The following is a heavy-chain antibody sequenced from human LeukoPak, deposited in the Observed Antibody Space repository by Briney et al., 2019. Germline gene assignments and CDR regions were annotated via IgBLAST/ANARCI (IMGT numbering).Heavy chain of an antibody. V-gene: IGHV4-38-2*02. Sequence: SETLSLTCTVSGYSISSGYYWGWIRQPPGKGLEWIGSIHHSGSTYYNPSLKSRVTISVDTSKNQFSLKLSSVTAADTAVYYCARVYYGSGYRFDPWGQGALVTASS. J-gene: IGHJ5*02. CDR2: IHHSGST. CDR1: GYSISSGYY. CDR3: ARVYYGSGYRFDP. D-gene: IGHD3-10*01.